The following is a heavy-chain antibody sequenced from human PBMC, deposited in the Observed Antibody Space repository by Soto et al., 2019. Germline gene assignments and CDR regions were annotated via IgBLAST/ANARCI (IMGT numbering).Heavy chain of an antibody. CDR2: IYHSGST. D-gene: IGHD3-10*01. CDR3: ARSSGSGVDY. J-gene: IGHJ4*02. CDR1: GGSISSGGYS. V-gene: IGHV4-30-2*01. Sequence: SETLSLTCAVSGGSISSGGYSWSWIRQPPGKGLEWIGYIYHSGSTYYNPSLKSRVTISVDRSKNQFSLKLSSVTAADTAVYYCARSSGSGVDYWGQGTLVTVSS.